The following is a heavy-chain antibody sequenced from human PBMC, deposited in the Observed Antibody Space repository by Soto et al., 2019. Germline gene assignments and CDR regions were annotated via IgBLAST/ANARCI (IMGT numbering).Heavy chain of an antibody. CDR3: VRRVSGNYDY. D-gene: IGHD1-7*01. J-gene: IGHJ4*02. CDR1: GFTFSSYD. V-gene: IGHV3-64*01. Sequence: EVQLAESGGGMVQPGGSLRLSCVASGFTFSSYDMHWVRQAPGKGLEYVSSISSNGGTTYYGNSVKGRFTISRDNSKNTLCLQMGSLRDEDMAVYYCVRRVSGNYDYWGQGTLVTVSS. CDR2: ISSNGGTT.